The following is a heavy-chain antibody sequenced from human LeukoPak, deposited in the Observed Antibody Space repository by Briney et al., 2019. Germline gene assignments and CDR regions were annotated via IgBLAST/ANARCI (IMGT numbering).Heavy chain of an antibody. Sequence: GGSLRLSCADSGFTFSNAWMSWVRQAPGKGLEWVSAISGSGGSTYYADSVKGRFTISRDNSKNTLYLQMNSLRAEDTAVYHCAKELLSYCSSTSCYDAFDIWGQGTMVTVSS. J-gene: IGHJ3*02. CDR1: GFTFSNAW. CDR2: ISGSGGST. CDR3: AKELLSYCSSTSCYDAFDI. D-gene: IGHD2-2*01. V-gene: IGHV3-23*01.